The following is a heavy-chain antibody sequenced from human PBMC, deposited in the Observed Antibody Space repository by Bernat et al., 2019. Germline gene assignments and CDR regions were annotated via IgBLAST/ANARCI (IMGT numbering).Heavy chain of an antibody. CDR2: IYYSGST. J-gene: IGHJ4*02. V-gene: IGHV4-31*03. CDR3: ARETSLRRGYGDYGLVDY. CDR1: GGSISSGGYY. Sequence: QVQLQESGPGLVKPSQTLSLTCTVSGGSISSGGYYWSWIRQHPGKGLEWIGYIYYSGSTYYNPSLKSRVTISVDTSKNQFSLKLSSVTAADTAVYYCARETSLRRGYGDYGLVDYWGQGTLVTVSS. D-gene: IGHD4-17*01.